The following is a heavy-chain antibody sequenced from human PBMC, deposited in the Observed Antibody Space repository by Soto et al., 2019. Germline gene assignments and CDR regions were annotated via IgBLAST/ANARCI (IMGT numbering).Heavy chain of an antibody. V-gene: IGHV1-69*01. CDR2: IIPIFGTP. D-gene: IGHD3-10*01. Sequence: QVQLVQSGAEVKKPGSSVKVSCKASGGIFSTYAISWLRQAPGQGLEWMGGIIPIFGTPNYAQRFQGRVTITADESTSTAYMELSRLRYEATAVYYCARDRDDYGSGNYYNRIAFWGQGTLVTVSS. CDR3: ARDRDDYGSGNYYNRIAF. J-gene: IGHJ4*02. CDR1: GGIFSTYA.